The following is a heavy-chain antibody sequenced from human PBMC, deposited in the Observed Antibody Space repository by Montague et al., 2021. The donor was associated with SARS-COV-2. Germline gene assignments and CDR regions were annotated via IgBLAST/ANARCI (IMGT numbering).Heavy chain of an antibody. CDR2: MKYDGGEK. J-gene: IGHJ4*01. D-gene: IGHD6-19*01. V-gene: IGHV3-7*01. CDR1: GFAFSRSW. Sequence: SLRLSCAASGFAFSRSWMSWVRQSPGKGLEWVAIMKYDGGEKYYVDSVKGRFTISRDNARRSVFLQMNSLRAEDTAVYFCARDPNSSGGNMGSFWGRGTLVSVSS. CDR3: ARDPNSSGGNMGSF.